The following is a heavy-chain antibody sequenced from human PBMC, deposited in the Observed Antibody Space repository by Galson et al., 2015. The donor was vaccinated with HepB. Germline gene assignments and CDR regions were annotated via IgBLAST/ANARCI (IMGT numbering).Heavy chain of an antibody. CDR2: LYGGGNT. CDR3: GAVVVTTTPAFDV. Sequence: SLRLSCAASGFILSNNFMTWVRQAPGKGLEWASILYGGGNTYYADSVKGRFTISRDTSKNTLDLQMNSLRAEDSAVYYCGAVVVTTTPAFDVWGQGTMVTVSS. V-gene: IGHV3-66*01. CDR1: GFILSNNF. J-gene: IGHJ3*01. D-gene: IGHD2-21*02.